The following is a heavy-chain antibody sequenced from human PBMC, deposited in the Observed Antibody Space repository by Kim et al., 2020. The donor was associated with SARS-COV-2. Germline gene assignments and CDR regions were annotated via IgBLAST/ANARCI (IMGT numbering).Heavy chain of an antibody. J-gene: IGHJ4*02. V-gene: IGHV4-39*01. D-gene: IGHD3-22*01. CDR3: ARQNDDSSGYSGDFDY. CDR1: GGSISSSSYY. CDR2: IYYSGST. Sequence: SETLSLTCTVSGGSISSSSYYWGWIRQPPGKGLEWIGSIYYSGSTYYNPSLKSRVTISVDTSKNQFSLKLSSVTAADTAVYYCARQNDDSSGYSGDFDYWGQGTLVTVSS.